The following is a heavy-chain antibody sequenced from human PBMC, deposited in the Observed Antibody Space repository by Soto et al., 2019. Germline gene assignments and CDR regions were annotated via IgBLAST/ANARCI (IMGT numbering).Heavy chain of an antibody. D-gene: IGHD6-6*01. CDR1: GGTLSSYA. CDR3: ARERSSSSRGGYYYGMDV. CDR2: IIPIFGTA. V-gene: IGHV1-69*13. Sequence: SVKVSFKASGGTLSSYAISWVRQAPGQGLEWMGGIIPIFGTANYAQKFQGRVTITADESTSTAYMELSSLRSEDTAVYYCARERSSSSRGGYYYGMDVWGQGTTVTVSS. J-gene: IGHJ6*02.